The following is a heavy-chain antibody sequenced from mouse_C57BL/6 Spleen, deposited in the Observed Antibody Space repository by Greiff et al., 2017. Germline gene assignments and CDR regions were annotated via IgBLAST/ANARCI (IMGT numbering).Heavy chain of an antibody. Sequence: VQLQQSGAELVKPGASVKLSCKASGYTFTSYWMQWVKQRPGQGLEWIGEIDPSDSYTNYNQKFKGKATLTVDTSSSTAYMQLSSLTSEGAAVYYCARLGCGSSSGYFDVWGTGTTVTVSS. J-gene: IGHJ1*03. CDR1: GYTFTSYW. D-gene: IGHD1-1*01. CDR3: ARLGCGSSSGYFDV. V-gene: IGHV1-50*01. CDR2: IDPSDSYT.